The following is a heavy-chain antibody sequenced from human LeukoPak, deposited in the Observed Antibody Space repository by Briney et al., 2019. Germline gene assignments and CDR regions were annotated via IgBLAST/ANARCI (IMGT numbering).Heavy chain of an antibody. D-gene: IGHD6-19*01. J-gene: IGHJ6*03. CDR2: IIPIFGTA. Sequence: SVKVSCKASGGTFSSYAISWVRQALGQGLEWMGGIIPIFGTANYAQKFQGRVTITADESTSTAYMELSSLRSEDTAVYYCARDSGIAVGYYYYYYYMDVWGKGTTVTVSS. V-gene: IGHV1-69*13. CDR1: GGTFSSYA. CDR3: ARDSGIAVGYYYYYYYMDV.